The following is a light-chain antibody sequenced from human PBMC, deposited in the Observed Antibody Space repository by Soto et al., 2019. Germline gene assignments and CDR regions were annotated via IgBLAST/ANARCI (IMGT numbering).Light chain of an antibody. J-gene: IGLJ2*01. CDR3: SSYTSSSTLEV. CDR2: EVT. Sequence: QSVLTQPASVSGSPGQSITMSCTGTSSDVGSYNYVSWYQQHPGKAPKLMIYEVTNRPSGVSNRFSGSKSGNTASLTISGLQAEDEADYYCSSYTSSSTLEVFGGGTKVTVL. V-gene: IGLV2-14*01. CDR1: SSDVGSYNY.